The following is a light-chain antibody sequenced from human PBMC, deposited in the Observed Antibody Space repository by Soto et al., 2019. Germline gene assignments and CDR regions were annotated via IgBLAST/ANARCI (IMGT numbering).Light chain of an antibody. J-gene: IGKJ5*01. V-gene: IGKV1-9*01. Sequence: DIQLTQSPSFLSASVGDRVTITCRASQGIRSYLAWYQQRPGKAPELLIYGASTLRPGVPSRFSGTGSGTDFTLTISGLQPEDFAVYYCQQHDSYPLTFGQGTRLEIK. CDR3: QQHDSYPLT. CDR1: QGIRSY. CDR2: GAS.